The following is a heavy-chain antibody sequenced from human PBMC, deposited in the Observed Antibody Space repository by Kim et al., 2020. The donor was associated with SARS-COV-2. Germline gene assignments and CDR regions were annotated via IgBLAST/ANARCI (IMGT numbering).Heavy chain of an antibody. J-gene: IGHJ6*02. Sequence: SRVTISVDKSKNQFSLKLSSVTAADTAVYYCARDRGIAVAGGYYYYGMDVWGQGTTVTVSS. V-gene: IGHV4-4*02. D-gene: IGHD6-19*01. CDR3: ARDRGIAVAGGYYYYGMDV.